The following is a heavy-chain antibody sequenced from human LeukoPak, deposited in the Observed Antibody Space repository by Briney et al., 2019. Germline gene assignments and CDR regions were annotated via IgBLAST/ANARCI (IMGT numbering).Heavy chain of an antibody. D-gene: IGHD6-13*01. Sequence: GGSLRLSCAASGFTISSYSMNWVRQAPGKGLEWISGISGSGGSTYYADSVKGRFTISRDNSKNTLYLQMNSLRAEDTAVYYCAKDRGSSWFILDPWGQGTLVTVSS. CDR3: AKDRGSSWFILDP. CDR2: ISGSGGST. V-gene: IGHV3-23*01. J-gene: IGHJ5*02. CDR1: GFTISSYS.